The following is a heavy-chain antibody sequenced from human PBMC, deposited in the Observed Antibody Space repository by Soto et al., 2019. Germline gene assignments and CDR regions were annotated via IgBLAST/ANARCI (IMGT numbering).Heavy chain of an antibody. J-gene: IGHJ4*02. V-gene: IGHV3-53*04. CDR3: LRGRYGSQIH. CDR2: LYSGGAT. Sequence: EVRLVESGGGLVQPGGSLRLSCAASGFIVSSNYMTWVRQAPGKGLEWVSLLYSGGATHYAASVKGRFTISSHSSQNTLFLKMNSLRTEDTATDYCLRGRYGSQIHWGQGTKVTVSS. D-gene: IGHD3-10*01. CDR1: GFIVSSNY.